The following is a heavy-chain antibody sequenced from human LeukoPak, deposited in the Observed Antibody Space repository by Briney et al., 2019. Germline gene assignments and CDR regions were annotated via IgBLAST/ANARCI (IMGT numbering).Heavy chain of an antibody. CDR3: AELSITMIGGI. Sequence: PGGSLRLSCAASGFTFSSYEMNWVRQAPGKGLEWVSYISSSGSTIYYADSVKGRFTISRDNAKNSLYLQMNSLRAEDTAVYYCAELSITMIGGIWGKGTTVTISS. V-gene: IGHV3-48*03. J-gene: IGHJ6*04. CDR2: ISSSGSTI. CDR1: GFTFSSYE. D-gene: IGHD3-10*02.